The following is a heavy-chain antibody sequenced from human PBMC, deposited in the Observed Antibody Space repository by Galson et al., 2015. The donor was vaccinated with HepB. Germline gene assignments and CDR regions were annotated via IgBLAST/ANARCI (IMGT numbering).Heavy chain of an antibody. J-gene: IGHJ6*02. V-gene: IGHV3-11*06. CDR2: ISSSSSYT. CDR1: GFTFSDYY. Sequence: LRLSCAASGFTFSDYYMSWIRQAPGKGLEWVSYISSSSSYTNYADSVKGRFTISRDNAKNSLYLQMNSLRAEDTAVYYCARDSTTVTTSDLDGMDVWGQGTTVTVSS. CDR3: ARDSTTVTTSDLDGMDV. D-gene: IGHD4-17*01.